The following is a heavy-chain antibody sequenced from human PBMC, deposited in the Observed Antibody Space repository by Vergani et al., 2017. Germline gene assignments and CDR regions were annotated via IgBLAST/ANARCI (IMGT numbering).Heavy chain of an antibody. CDR2: IYHSGST. V-gene: IGHV4-38-2*01. CDR1: GYSISSGYY. D-gene: IGHD2-2*01. J-gene: IGHJ5*02. CDR3: ARHDCSSTSCYAVTMVRFHNWFDP. Sequence: QVQLQESGPGLVKPSETLSLTCAVSGYSISSGYYWGRIRQPPGKGLEWIGSIYHSGSTYYNPSLKRRVTISVDTSKNQFSLGLSSVTAADTAVYYCARHDCSSTSCYAVTMVRFHNWFDPWGQGTLVTVSS.